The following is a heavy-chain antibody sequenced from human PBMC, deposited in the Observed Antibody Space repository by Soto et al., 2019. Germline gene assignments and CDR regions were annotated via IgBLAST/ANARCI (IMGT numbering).Heavy chain of an antibody. D-gene: IGHD3-9*01. V-gene: IGHV4-34*01. CDR3: ARTSYYDILTGYSNVNAFDI. Sequence: PSETLSLTCAVYGGSFSGYYWSWIRQPPGKGLEWIGEINHSGSTNYNPSLKSRVTISVDTSKNQFSLKLSSVTAADTAVYYCARTSYYDILTGYSNVNAFDIWGQGTMVT. CDR2: INHSGST. CDR1: GGSFSGYY. J-gene: IGHJ3*02.